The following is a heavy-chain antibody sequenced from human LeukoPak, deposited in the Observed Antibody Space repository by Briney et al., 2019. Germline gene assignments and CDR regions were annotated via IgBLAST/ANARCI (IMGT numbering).Heavy chain of an antibody. V-gene: IGHV4-59*01. CDR1: DDSITMYY. CDR3: ARVARVLLWFGEAQDYYMDV. Sequence: SETLSLTCSVSDDSITMYYWTWIRQPPGKGLEWIGYVDHTGSTNFNPSLNGRVSISRDTTKNLFSLRLRSVTAADTAVYFCARVARVLLWFGEAQDYYMDVWGKGTTVTVSS. D-gene: IGHD3-10*01. CDR2: VDHTGST. J-gene: IGHJ6*03.